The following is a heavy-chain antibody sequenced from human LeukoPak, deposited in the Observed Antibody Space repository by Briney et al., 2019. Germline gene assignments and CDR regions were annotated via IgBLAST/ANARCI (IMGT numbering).Heavy chain of an antibody. V-gene: IGHV3-49*04. D-gene: IGHD6-13*01. J-gene: IGHJ4*02. CDR1: GFTFGDYA. CDR3: TRVRMAAAGLGDY. Sequence: PGRSLRLSCTASGFTFGDYAMSWVRQAPGKGLEWVGFIRSKAYGGTTEYAASVKGRFTISRDDSKSIAYLQMNSLKTEDTAVYYCTRVRMAAAGLGDYWGQGTLVTVSS. CDR2: IRSKAYGGTT.